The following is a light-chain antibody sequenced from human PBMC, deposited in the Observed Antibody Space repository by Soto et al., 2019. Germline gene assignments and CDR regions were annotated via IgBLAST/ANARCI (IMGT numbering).Light chain of an antibody. CDR1: SGHSSYA. CDR2: VNSDGSH. J-gene: IGLJ2*01. Sequence: QPVLTQSPSASASLGASVKLTCTLSSGHSSYAIAWHQQQPEKGPRYLMKVNSDGSHNKGDGIPDRFSGSSSGAERYLTISSLQYEDEADYYCQTWGTGNVVFGGGTKLTVL. V-gene: IGLV4-69*01. CDR3: QTWGTGNVV.